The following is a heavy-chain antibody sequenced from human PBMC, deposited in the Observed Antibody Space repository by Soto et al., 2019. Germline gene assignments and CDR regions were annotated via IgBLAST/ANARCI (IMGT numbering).Heavy chain of an antibody. Sequence: QVHLVQSGAEVKKPGASVKVSCKASSYTFTSCGISCVRQAPGQGLEWTGLINTYNGYTNYPQNIQGRVTMTTDTSTGTVYMELRSLTSDDTAVYYCARDLTKGLDLWGQGTTVTVSS. CDR3: ARDLTKGLDL. D-gene: IGHD4-4*01. V-gene: IGHV1-18*01. CDR2: INTYNGYT. J-gene: IGHJ6*02. CDR1: SYTFTSCG.